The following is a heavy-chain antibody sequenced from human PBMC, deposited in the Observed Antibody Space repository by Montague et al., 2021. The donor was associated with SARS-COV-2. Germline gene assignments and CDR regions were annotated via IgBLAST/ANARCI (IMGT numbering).Heavy chain of an antibody. CDR2: IDWDDDK. CDR3: ARIPTGGSYYDYYYYGMDV. V-gene: IGHV2-70*01. CDR1: GFPLSTSGMC. J-gene: IGHJ6*02. Sequence: VKPTQTLTLTCTFSGFPLSTSGMCVSWIRQPPGKTLEWLALIDWDDDKYYSTSLKTRLTISKDTSKNQVVLTMTNMDPVDTATYYCARIPTGGSYYDYYYYGMDVWGQGTTVTVSS. D-gene: IGHD1-26*01.